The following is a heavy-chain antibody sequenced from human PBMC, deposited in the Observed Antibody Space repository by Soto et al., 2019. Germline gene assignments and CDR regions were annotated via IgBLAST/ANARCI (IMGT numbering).Heavy chain of an antibody. Sequence: KVAEASVKVYCKASGYTFTSYDINWVRQATGQGLEWMGWMNPNSGNTGYAQKFQGRVTMTRNTSISTAYMELSSLRSEDTAVYYCLVLTGYYSNAFDIWGQGTMVTVSS. CDR2: MNPNSGNT. V-gene: IGHV1-8*01. CDR1: GYTFTSYD. D-gene: IGHD3-9*01. CDR3: LVLTGYYSNAFDI. J-gene: IGHJ3*02.